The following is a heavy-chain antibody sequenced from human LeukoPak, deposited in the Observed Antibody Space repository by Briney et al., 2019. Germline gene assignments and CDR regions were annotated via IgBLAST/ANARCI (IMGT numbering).Heavy chain of an antibody. CDR3: ARHGGRYIDWLLGQYYYYMDV. Sequence: SETLSLTCAVYGGSLSGYYWSWIRQPPGKGLEWIGDINDSGKTSYNPSHKSRVTISVDTSKNQFSLKLSSVTAADTAVYYCARHGGRYIDWLLGQYYYYMDVWGKGTTVTISS. V-gene: IGHV4-34*01. D-gene: IGHD3-9*01. CDR2: INDSGKT. CDR1: GGSLSGYY. J-gene: IGHJ6*03.